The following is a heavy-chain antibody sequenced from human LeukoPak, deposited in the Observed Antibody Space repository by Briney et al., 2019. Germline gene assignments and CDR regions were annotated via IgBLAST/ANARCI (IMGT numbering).Heavy chain of an antibody. D-gene: IGHD4-17*01. V-gene: IGHV4-59*01. J-gene: IGHJ6*02. CDR2: IYYSGST. Sequence: SETLSLTCTVSGGSISSYYWSWIRQPPGKGLEWIGYIYYSGSTNYNPSLKSRVTISIDTSKSQFSLNLRSVTAADTAVYYCARESPTVTNHGMDVWGQGTTVIVSS. CDR3: ARESPTVTNHGMDV. CDR1: GGSISSYY.